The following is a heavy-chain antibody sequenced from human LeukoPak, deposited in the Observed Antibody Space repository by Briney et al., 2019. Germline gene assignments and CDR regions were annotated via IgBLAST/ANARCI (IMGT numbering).Heavy chain of an antibody. CDR2: ISFDGNSE. CDR1: GFTFSSYV. V-gene: IGHV3-30*04. D-gene: IGHD5-24*01. J-gene: IGHJ4*02. CDR3: ARDANPPNYHFDY. Sequence: GRSLTLSCAAAGFTFSSYVMHWVRQAPGKGLEWVAIISFDGNSEYYGDSVKGRLTISRDNSKNTLYLQMNSLRAEDTAMYYCARDANPPNYHFDYWGQGTLVTVSS.